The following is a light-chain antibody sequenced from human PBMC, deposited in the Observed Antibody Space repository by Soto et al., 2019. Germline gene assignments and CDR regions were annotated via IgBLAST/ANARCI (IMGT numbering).Light chain of an antibody. V-gene: IGKV1-9*01. CDR3: QQFGSYPLT. CDR1: QGISSY. CDR2: VAS. Sequence: DIQLTQSPSFLSASVGDRVTITCRASQGISSYLAWYQQKPGKAPKLLIYVASTLQSGVPSRFSGSGSGTEVTPPNSRPEAEKFANYYCQQFGSYPLTFGGGTEVEIK. J-gene: IGKJ4*01.